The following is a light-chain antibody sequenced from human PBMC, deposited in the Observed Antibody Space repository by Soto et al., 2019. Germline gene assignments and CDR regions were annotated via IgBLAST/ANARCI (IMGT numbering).Light chain of an antibody. J-gene: IGLJ2*01. V-gene: IGLV2-8*01. CDR1: SSDVGGYNY. CDR2: EVS. CDR3: SSYAGRNNKDVV. Sequence: QSALTQPPSASGSPGQSVTISCTGTSSDVGGYNYVSWYQQHPGKAPKLMIFEVSKRPSGVPDRFSGSKSGNTASLTASGLQAEDEADYYCSSYAGRNNKDVVFGGGNKLTVL.